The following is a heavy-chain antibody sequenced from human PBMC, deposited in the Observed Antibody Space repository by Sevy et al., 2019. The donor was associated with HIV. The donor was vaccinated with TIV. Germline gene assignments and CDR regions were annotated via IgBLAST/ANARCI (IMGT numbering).Heavy chain of an antibody. CDR3: VSLFLSYRSGWSYFDY. D-gene: IGHD6-19*01. CDR2: IFSSGST. V-gene: IGHV3-66*02. J-gene: IGHJ4*02. Sequence: GGSLRLSCAISGFTVNDKYINWVRQAPGKGLEWVSVIFSSGSTYYADSAKGRFTISRDNSKNTVDLQMNSVRAEDTAVYYCVSLFLSYRSGWSYFDYWGQRTLVTVSS. CDR1: GFTVNDKY.